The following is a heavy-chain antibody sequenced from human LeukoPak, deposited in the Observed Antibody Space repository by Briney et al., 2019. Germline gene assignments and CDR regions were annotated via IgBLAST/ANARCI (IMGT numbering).Heavy chain of an antibody. CDR1: GYSINSAYY. J-gene: IGHJ5*02. CDR3: ARLTPGKNWFDP. D-gene: IGHD3-10*01. V-gene: IGHV4-38-2*02. CDR2: MYHSGIT. Sequence: SETLSLTCTVSGYSINSAYYWGWIRQPPGKGLEWIGTMYHSGITYYNLSLKSRVTISVDTSKNQFSLKLNSVTAAVTAVYYCARLTPGKNWFDPWGHGTLVTVSS.